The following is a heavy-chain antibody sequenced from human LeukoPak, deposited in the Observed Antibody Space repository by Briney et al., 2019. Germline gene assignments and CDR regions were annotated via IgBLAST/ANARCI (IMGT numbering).Heavy chain of an antibody. CDR1: GFTFSSYW. J-gene: IGHJ4*02. Sequence: GGSLRLSCAASGFTFSSYWMNWARQAPGKGLEWVASINHNGNVNYYVDSVKGRFTISRDNAKNSLYLQMSNLRAEDTAVYYCAKWLGGWFLSSMYYFDYWGQGTLVTVSS. D-gene: IGHD3-10*01. CDR2: INHNGNVN. V-gene: IGHV3-7*03. CDR3: AKWLGGWFLSSMYYFDY.